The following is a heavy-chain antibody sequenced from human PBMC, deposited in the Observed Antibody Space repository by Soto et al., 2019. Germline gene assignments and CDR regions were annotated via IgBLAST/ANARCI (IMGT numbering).Heavy chain of an antibody. V-gene: IGHV4-59*01. Sequence: PSETLSLTCTVSGGSISPYYWSWLRQSPGKGLEWIGYIYYTGNTSYNPSLQSRVTMSLDTSKNQFSLKLRSLTAADTAVYFCARGPTSKSAPRRGSWFDPWGQGTLVTVSS. D-gene: IGHD2-2*01. J-gene: IGHJ5*02. CDR1: GGSISPYY. CDR2: IYYTGNT. CDR3: ARGPTSKSAPRRGSWFDP.